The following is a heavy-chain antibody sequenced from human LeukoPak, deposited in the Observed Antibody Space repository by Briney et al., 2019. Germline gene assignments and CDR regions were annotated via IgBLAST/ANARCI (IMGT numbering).Heavy chain of an antibody. J-gene: IGHJ3*02. Sequence: GASVKVSCKASGYTFTGYYMHWVRQAPGQGLEWMGWINPNSGGTNYAQKFQGRVTMTRDTSISTAYMELSRLRSDDTAVYYCARAEPIVGATYDAFDIWGQGTMVTVS. CDR3: ARAEPIVGATYDAFDI. CDR2: INPNSGGT. D-gene: IGHD1-26*01. V-gene: IGHV1-2*02. CDR1: GYTFTGYY.